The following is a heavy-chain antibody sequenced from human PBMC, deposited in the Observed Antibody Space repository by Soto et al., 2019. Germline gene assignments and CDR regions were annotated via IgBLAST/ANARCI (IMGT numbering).Heavy chain of an antibody. V-gene: IGHV1-69*01. CDR2: IIPMFGIV. Sequence: QVQLVQSGAEVKKPGSSVKVSCKASGGTFDKYAITWVRQALGQGLEWVGGIIPMFGIVNYAQKFQGRVTITADESTTTAYMELTSLRSDDTAVYYCVPLQPSTILVRPGMDVWGQGTTVTVSS. D-gene: IGHD1-1*01. J-gene: IGHJ6*02. CDR1: GGTFDKYA. CDR3: VPLQPSTILVRPGMDV.